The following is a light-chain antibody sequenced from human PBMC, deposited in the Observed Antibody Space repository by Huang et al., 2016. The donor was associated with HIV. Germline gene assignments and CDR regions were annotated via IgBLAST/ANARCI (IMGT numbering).Light chain of an antibody. V-gene: IGKV4-1*01. CDR3: LQYYSVPQT. CDR2: WAT. CDR1: QTVLYSLNKKNY. J-gene: IGKJ1*01. Sequence: DIVMTQSTDSLAVSPGARATINCKSSQTVLYSLNKKNYLAWFQPKPGRPPKLLIYWATTRASGVPDRFSRCGSGTYFTLTINNLQAEDVAVYFCLQYYSVPQTFGHWTKVEIK.